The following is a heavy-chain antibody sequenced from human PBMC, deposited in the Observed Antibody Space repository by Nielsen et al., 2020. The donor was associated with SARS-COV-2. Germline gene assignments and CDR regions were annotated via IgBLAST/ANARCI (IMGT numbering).Heavy chain of an antibody. Sequence: SETLSLTCTVSGGSISSYYWSWIRQHPGKGLEWIGYIYYSGSTYYNPSLKSRVTISVDTSKNQFSLKLSSVTAADTAVYYCARGGRTYYDYVWGSYRLGWYFDLWGRGTLVTVSS. J-gene: IGHJ2*01. V-gene: IGHV4-59*06. CDR1: GGSISSYY. D-gene: IGHD3-16*02. CDR2: IYYSGST. CDR3: ARGGRTYYDYVWGSYRLGWYFDL.